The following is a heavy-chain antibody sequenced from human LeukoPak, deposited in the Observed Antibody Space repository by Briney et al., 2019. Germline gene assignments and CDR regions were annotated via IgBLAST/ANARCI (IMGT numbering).Heavy chain of an antibody. J-gene: IGHJ4*02. V-gene: IGHV3-30*18. Sequence: GGSQRLSCAASGFTFSSYGMHWVRQAPGKGLEWVAVISYDGSNKYYVDSVKGRFTISRDNSKNTLYLQMNSLRAEDMAVYYCAKDVRSSGSYYTDYWGQGTLVTVSS. D-gene: IGHD3-10*01. CDR3: AKDVRSSGSYYTDY. CDR2: ISYDGSNK. CDR1: GFTFSSYG.